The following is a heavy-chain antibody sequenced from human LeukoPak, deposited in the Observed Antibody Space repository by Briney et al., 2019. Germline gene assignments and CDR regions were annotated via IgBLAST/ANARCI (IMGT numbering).Heavy chain of an antibody. D-gene: IGHD6-13*01. Sequence: ASVKVSCKASGYTFTSYYMHWVRQAPGQGLEWMGIINPSGGSTSYAQRFQGRVTMTRDTSTSTVYMELSSLRSEDTAVYYCARAAAGTGFDYWGQGTLVTVSS. V-gene: IGHV1-46*01. CDR1: GYTFTSYY. CDR2: INPSGGST. CDR3: ARAAAGTGFDY. J-gene: IGHJ4*02.